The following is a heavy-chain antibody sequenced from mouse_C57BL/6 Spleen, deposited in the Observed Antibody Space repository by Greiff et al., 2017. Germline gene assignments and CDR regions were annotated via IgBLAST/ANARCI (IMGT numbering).Heavy chain of an antibody. D-gene: IGHD3-2*02. V-gene: IGHV3-6*01. CDR1: GYSITSGYY. Sequence: DVQLVESGPGLVKPSQSLSLTCSVTGYSITSGYYWNWIRQFPGNKLEWMGYISYDGSNNYNPSLKNRISITRDTSKNQFFLKLNSVTTEDTATYYCARDSSGDYCGQGTTLTVSS. CDR3: ARDSSGDY. CDR2: ISYDGSN. J-gene: IGHJ2*01.